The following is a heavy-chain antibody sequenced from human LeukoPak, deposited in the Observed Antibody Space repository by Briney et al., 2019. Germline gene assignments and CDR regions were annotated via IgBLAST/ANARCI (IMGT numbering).Heavy chain of an antibody. CDR2: IYYSGST. CDR1: GGSISSYY. J-gene: IGHJ3*02. Sequence: PSETLSLTCTVSGGSISSYYWSWIRQPPGKGLEWIGYIYYSGSTNYNPSLKSRVTISVDTSKNQFSLKLSSVTAAYTAVYYCASGYGSGSYRDAFDIWGQGTMGTVSS. CDR3: ASGYGSGSYRDAFDI. V-gene: IGHV4-59*01. D-gene: IGHD3-10*01.